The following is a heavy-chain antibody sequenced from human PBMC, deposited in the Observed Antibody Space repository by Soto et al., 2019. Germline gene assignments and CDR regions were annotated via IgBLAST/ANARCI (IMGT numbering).Heavy chain of an antibody. J-gene: IGHJ6*02. Sequence: ASVKVSCKASGYTFNNYDIHWVRQAPGHGLEWMGWMNPNSGNTGYAQNFRGRVTMTQNTAIGTAYMELSSLTSDDTGVYFCARDFRTYSHGVDVWGQGTAVTVSS. CDR1: GYTFNNYD. V-gene: IGHV1-8*02. CDR2: MNPNSGNT. D-gene: IGHD4-4*01. CDR3: ARDFRTYSHGVDV.